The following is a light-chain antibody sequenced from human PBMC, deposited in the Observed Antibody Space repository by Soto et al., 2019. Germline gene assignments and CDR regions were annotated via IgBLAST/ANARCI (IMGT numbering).Light chain of an antibody. J-gene: IGKJ2*01. CDR3: QQYNNYRMYT. V-gene: IGKV1-5*01. Sequence: DIQMTQSPSTLSASVGDRVTITCRASQSISSWLAWYQQKPGKAPKLLIYDASSLESGVPSRFSGSGSGTEFTLTISSLQPDDFATYECQQYNNYRMYTCGQGTKVDIK. CDR2: DAS. CDR1: QSISSW.